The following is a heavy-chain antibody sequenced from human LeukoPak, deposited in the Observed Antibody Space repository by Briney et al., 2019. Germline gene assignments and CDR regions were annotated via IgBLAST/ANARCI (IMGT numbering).Heavy chain of an antibody. J-gene: IGHJ4*02. Sequence: GGSLRLSCAASGFTFSSYAMSWVRQAPGKGLEWVSAISGSGGSTYYADSVKGRFTISRDNAENKLYLQMNSLRAEDTAVYYCAKGYCSGGTCYPGGYWGQGTLVTVSS. D-gene: IGHD2-15*01. CDR3: AKGYCSGGTCYPGGY. CDR2: ISGSGGST. V-gene: IGHV3-23*01. CDR1: GFTFSSYA.